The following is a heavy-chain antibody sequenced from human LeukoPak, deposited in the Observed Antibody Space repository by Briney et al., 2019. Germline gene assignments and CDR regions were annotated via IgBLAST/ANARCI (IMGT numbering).Heavy chain of an antibody. Sequence: GRSLRLPCAASRFSFRSYDMHWVRQAPGKGLEWLAVSSYDGGNTYYTDSVKGRFTISRDNSKNTLYLQMDSLRPEDTAVYYCAKDGQLGGSSWFTLYFDYWGQGTLVTVSS. CDR2: SSYDGGNT. J-gene: IGHJ4*02. V-gene: IGHV3-30*18. CDR1: RFSFRSYD. CDR3: AKDGQLGGSSWFTLYFDY. D-gene: IGHD6-13*01.